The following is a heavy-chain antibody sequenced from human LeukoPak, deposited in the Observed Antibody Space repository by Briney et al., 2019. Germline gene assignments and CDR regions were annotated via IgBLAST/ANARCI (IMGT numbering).Heavy chain of an antibody. D-gene: IGHD4-17*01. CDR3: ARRAGEYSHPYDY. Sequence: GGSLRLSCTVSGFTVSSNSMSWVRQAPGKGLEWVSFIYSGGNTHYSDSVKGRFTISRDNSKNTLYLQMYSLRAEDTAVYYCARRAGEYSHPYDYWGQGTLATVSS. CDR1: GFTVSSNS. V-gene: IGHV3-53*01. CDR2: IYSGGNT. J-gene: IGHJ4*02.